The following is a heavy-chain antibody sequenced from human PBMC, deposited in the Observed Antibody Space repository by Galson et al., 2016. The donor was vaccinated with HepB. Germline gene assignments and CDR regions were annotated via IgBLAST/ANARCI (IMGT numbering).Heavy chain of an antibody. CDR2: ISAYDDNT. J-gene: IGHJ4*02. Sequence: SVKVSCKASGYTFSSYAINWVRQAPGQGLEWMGWISAYDDNTKYGQKFQGRVSMTTDTSTRTAYMELRRLRSDDTAVYYCARGEGGYCTITTCYWYSFQYWGQGTLVTVSS. CDR1: GYTFSSYA. V-gene: IGHV1-18*01. CDR3: ARGEGGYCTITTCYWYSFQY. D-gene: IGHD2-8*01.